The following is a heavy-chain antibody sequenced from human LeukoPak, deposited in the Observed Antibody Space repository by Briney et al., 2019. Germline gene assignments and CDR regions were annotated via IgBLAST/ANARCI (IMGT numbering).Heavy chain of an antibody. J-gene: IGHJ4*02. V-gene: IGHV3-23*01. CDR2: ISGSGGST. Sequence: GGSLRLSCAASGFTFSSYAMSWVRQAPGKGLEWVSAISGSGGSTYYADSVKGRFTISRDNSKNTLHLQMNSLRAEDTAVYYCAKYSSSWYVAAFDYWGQGTLVTVSS. CDR1: GFTFSSYA. D-gene: IGHD6-13*01. CDR3: AKYSSSWYVAAFDY.